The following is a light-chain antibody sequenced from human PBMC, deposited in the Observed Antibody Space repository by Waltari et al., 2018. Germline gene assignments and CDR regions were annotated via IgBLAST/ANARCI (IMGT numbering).Light chain of an antibody. CDR3: SAWDSDLTAYV. J-gene: IGLJ1*01. CDR1: NTNSGNQG. Sequence: QAGLTQPPSVSTGLGQTATLSCTGNNTNSGNQGAAWLPQHPGQPPKVLSYRNNYRPSGISERFSASRSGNTASLTISGLQPEDEADYYCSAWDSDLTAYVFGTGTKVTVL. CDR2: RNN. V-gene: IGLV10-54*04.